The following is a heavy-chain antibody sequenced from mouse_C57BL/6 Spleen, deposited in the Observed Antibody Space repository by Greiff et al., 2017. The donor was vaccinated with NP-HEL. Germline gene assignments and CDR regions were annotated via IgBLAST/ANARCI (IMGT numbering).Heavy chain of an antibody. CDR2: ISSGGDYI. Sequence: EVQLVESGEGLVKPGGSLKLSCAASGFTFSSYAMSWVRQTPEKRLEWVAYISSGGDYIYYADTVKGRFTISRDNARNTLYLQMSSLKSEDTAMYYCTRDNYYGSSYDYWGQGTTLTVSS. J-gene: IGHJ2*01. V-gene: IGHV5-9-1*02. D-gene: IGHD1-1*01. CDR3: TRDNYYGSSYDY. CDR1: GFTFSSYA.